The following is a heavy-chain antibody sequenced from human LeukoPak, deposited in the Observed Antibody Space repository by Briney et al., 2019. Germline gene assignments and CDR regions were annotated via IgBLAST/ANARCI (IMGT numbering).Heavy chain of an antibody. V-gene: IGHV3-23*01. Sequence: PGGSLRLSCAASVCTFSSYAMRGVRQAPGKGLEWVSAISGSGGSTYYADSVKGRFTISRDNSKNTLYLQMNSLRAEDTAVYYCAKLVGFGENGDAFDIWGQGTMVTVSS. CDR2: ISGSGGST. D-gene: IGHD3-10*01. CDR3: AKLVGFGENGDAFDI. CDR1: VCTFSSYA. J-gene: IGHJ3*02.